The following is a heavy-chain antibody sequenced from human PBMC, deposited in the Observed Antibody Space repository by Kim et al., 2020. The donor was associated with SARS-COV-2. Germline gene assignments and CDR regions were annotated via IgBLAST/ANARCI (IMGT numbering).Heavy chain of an antibody. J-gene: IGHJ4*02. CDR2: INEGNGNR. CDR3: VRAFLHPHEN. Sequence: ASVKVSCKASGYTFTDYSIHWVRQAPGQGLEWMGWINEGNGNRKYSQKFQGRVTFIRDTSANTVYMERSSLRSEDTAVYYCVRAFLHPHENWGQGTLVTVSS. V-gene: IGHV1-3*01. CDR1: GYTFTDYS.